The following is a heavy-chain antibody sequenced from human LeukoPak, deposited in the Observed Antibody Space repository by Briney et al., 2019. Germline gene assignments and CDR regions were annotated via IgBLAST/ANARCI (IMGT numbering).Heavy chain of an antibody. J-gene: IGHJ4*02. CDR3: ARGDSSGWGYLDY. CDR1: GGSISRSSYY. CDR2: IYYSGST. V-gene: IGHV4-61*01. Sequence: SETLSLTCTVSGGSISRSSYYWSWIRQPPGKGLEWIGYIYYSGSTNYNPSLKSRVTISVDTSKNQFSLKLSSVTAADTAVYYCARGDSSGWGYLDYWGQGTLVTVSS. D-gene: IGHD6-19*01.